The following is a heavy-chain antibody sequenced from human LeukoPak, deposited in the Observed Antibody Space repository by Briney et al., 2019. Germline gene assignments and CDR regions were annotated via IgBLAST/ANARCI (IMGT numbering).Heavy chain of an antibody. CDR1: GFTFGDYS. J-gene: IGHJ4*02. CDR2: IYYSGST. V-gene: IGHV4-30-4*01. D-gene: IGHD3-22*01. CDR3: ASTQEYYYDSSGYFHFDY. Sequence: LRLSCAASGFTFGDYSMNWVRQAPGKGLEWIGTIYYSGSTYYNPSLKSRVTISVDTSKNQFSLKLSSVTAADTAVYYCASTQEYYYDSSGYFHFDYWGQGTLVTVSS.